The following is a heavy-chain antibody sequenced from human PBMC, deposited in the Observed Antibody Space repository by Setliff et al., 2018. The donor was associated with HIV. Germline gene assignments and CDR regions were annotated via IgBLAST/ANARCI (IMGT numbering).Heavy chain of an antibody. CDR2: IIPALGTA. V-gene: IGHV1-69*13. Sequence: SVKVSCKASGDTFSNYPISWLRQAPGQGPEWMGGIIPALGTANYAQKFQGRVTFTADESTNTAFMELSSLRSEDTAVYYCARDAGYSGSAWDSWGQGTQVTVSS. CDR3: ARDAGYSGSAWDS. D-gene: IGHD1-26*01. CDR1: GDTFSNYP. J-gene: IGHJ4*02.